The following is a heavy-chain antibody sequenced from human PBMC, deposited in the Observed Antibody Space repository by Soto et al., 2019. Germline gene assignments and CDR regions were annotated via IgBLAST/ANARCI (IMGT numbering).Heavy chain of an antibody. CDR3: VIMPGY. V-gene: IGHV4-39*01. Sequence: QLQLQESGPGLVKPSETLSLTCTVSGGSIISPSSYWGWIRQPPGKGLEWIGSKYYSGSTYYNPSLKSRVTISVDMSKNQFSLELNSVTAADTAVFYCVIMPGYWGQGTLVTVSS. J-gene: IGHJ4*02. CDR2: KYYSGST. CDR1: GGSIISPSSY. D-gene: IGHD2-2*01.